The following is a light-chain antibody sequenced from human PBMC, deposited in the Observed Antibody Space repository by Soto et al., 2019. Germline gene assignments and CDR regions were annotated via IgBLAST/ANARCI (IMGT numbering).Light chain of an antibody. CDR2: GVS. Sequence: ELVFTPSRGTVSLPPGHRAILSGRASQSLSSRNLAWYQQKPGQAPRPLIYGVSSRATGIPDRFSGSGSGTDFTLTISRLEPEDFAVYYCQQYDSSPRTFGQGTKVDIK. CDR3: QQYDSSPRT. CDR1: QSLSSRN. V-gene: IGKV3-20*01. J-gene: IGKJ1*01.